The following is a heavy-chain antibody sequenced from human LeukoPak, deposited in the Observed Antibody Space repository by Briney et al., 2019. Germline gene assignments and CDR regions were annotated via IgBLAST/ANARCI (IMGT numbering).Heavy chain of an antibody. CDR2: ISSSGSTI. V-gene: IGHV3-48*03. CDR3: AREKPELDY. CDR1: GFTFSSYE. J-gene: IGHJ4*02. Sequence: GSLRLPCAAPGFTFSSYEMNWVRQAPGKGLEWVSYISSSGSTIYYADSVKGRFTISRDNAKNSLYLQMKSLRVEDTAVYYCAREKPELDYWGQGTLVTVSS.